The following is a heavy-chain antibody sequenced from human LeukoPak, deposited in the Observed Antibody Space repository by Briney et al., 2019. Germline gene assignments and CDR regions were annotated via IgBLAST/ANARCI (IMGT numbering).Heavy chain of an antibody. Sequence: GESLKISCKGSGYSFTSYWIGWVRQMPGKGLERMGIIYPDDSDTRYSPSFQGQVTISADKSSSTAYLQWSSLKASDTAIYYCARGGEAYQPQDAFDIWGQGTMVTVSS. CDR2: IYPDDSDT. J-gene: IGHJ3*02. D-gene: IGHD4-17*01. V-gene: IGHV5-51*01. CDR1: GYSFTSYW. CDR3: ARGGEAYQPQDAFDI.